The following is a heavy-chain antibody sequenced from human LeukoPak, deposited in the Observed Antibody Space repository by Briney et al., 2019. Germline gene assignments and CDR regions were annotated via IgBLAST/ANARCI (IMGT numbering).Heavy chain of an antibody. D-gene: IGHD5-18*01. CDR3: ARGFWGSSYNWFDP. J-gene: IGHJ5*02. CDR1: GFTFSSYE. V-gene: IGHV3-48*03. CDR2: ISSSGSTI. Sequence: GGSLRLSCAASGFTFSSYEMNWVRQAPGEGLEWVSYISSSGSTIYYADSVEGRFTISRDNAKNSLYLQMNSLRAEDTAVYCCARGFWGSSYNWFDPWGQGTLVTVSS.